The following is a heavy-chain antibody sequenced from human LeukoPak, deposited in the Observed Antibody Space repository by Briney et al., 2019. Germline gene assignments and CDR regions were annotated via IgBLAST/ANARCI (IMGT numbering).Heavy chain of an antibody. J-gene: IGHJ4*02. CDR3: ASLVATISPDFDY. CDR2: ISYDGSNK. CDR1: GFTVSSNY. V-gene: IGHV3-30*03. Sequence: GGSLRLSCAASGFTVSSNYMSWVRQAPGKGLEWVAVISYDGSNKYYADSVKGRFTISRDNSKNTLYLQMNSLRAEDTAVYYCASLVATISPDFDYWGQGTLVTVSS. D-gene: IGHD5-12*01.